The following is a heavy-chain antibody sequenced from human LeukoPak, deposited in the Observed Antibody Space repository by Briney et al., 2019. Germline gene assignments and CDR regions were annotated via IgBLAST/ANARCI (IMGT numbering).Heavy chain of an antibody. J-gene: IGHJ4*02. D-gene: IGHD5-12*01. CDR3: ANSGYDRVKFDN. CDR2: IYYSGST. Sequence: SQTLSLTCTVSGGSISSGGYYWSWIRQHPGKGLEWIGYIYYSGSTYYNPSLKSRVTISVDMSKNQFPLKLSSVTAADTAVYYCANSGYDRVKFDNWGQGTLVTVSS. V-gene: IGHV4-31*03. CDR1: GGSISSGGYY.